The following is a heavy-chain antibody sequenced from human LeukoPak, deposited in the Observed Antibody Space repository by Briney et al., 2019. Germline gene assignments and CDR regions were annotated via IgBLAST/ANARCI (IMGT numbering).Heavy chain of an antibody. Sequence: PSETLSLTCTVSGYSISSGYYWGWIRQPPGKGLEWIGSIYHSGSTYYNPSLKSRVTIPVDTSKNQFSLKLSSVTAADTAVYYCARGLFFGGYNSPYWGQGTLVTVSS. J-gene: IGHJ4*02. CDR2: IYHSGST. V-gene: IGHV4-38-2*02. CDR3: ARGLFFGGYNSPY. D-gene: IGHD5-24*01. CDR1: GYSISSGYY.